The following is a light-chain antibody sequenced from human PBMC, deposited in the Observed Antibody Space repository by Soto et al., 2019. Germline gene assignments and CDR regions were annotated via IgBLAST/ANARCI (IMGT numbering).Light chain of an antibody. V-gene: IGKV3D-15*01. CDR1: QTVGSN. Sequence: EIVLTQSPGTLSLSPGERATLSCRASQTVGSNLAWYQQKPGQAPRLLIYGASTRDSDTPARFSGSGSLTECALTISRLQSEDVEVDYCQQYNNWPITFGQGTRLEIK. CDR3: QQYNNWPIT. J-gene: IGKJ5*01. CDR2: GAS.